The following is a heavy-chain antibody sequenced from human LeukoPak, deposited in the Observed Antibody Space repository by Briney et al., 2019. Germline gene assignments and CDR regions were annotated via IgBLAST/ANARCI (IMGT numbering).Heavy chain of an antibody. V-gene: IGHV1-46*01. CDR1: GYTFTSNY. CDR3: ARVEQNFYYDFWSGYYPKSAFDI. Sequence: ASVKVSCKAFGYTFTSNYMHWVRQAPGQGLEWMGVISPSGGSTTYAQKLQGRVTMTTDTSTSTAYMELRSLRADDTAVYYCARVEQNFYYDFWSGYYPKSAFDIWGQGTMVTVSS. J-gene: IGHJ3*02. CDR2: ISPSGGST. D-gene: IGHD3-3*01.